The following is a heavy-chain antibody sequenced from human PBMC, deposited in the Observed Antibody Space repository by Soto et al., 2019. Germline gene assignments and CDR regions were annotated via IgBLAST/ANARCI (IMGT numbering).Heavy chain of an antibody. CDR3: AQGAGSSWYWNWFDP. J-gene: IGHJ5*02. CDR1: GFSLSTSGVG. CDR2: IYWDDDK. Sequence: QITLKESGPTLVKPTQTLTLTCTFSGFSLSTSGVGVGWIRQPPGKALEWLALIYWDDDKRYSPSLKSRLTITKDTSKNQVVLTTTNMDPVDTATYYCAQGAGSSWYWNWFDPWGQGTLVTVSS. V-gene: IGHV2-5*02. D-gene: IGHD6-13*01.